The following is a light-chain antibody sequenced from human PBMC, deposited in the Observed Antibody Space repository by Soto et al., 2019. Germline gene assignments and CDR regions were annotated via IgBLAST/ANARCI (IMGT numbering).Light chain of an antibody. CDR3: SSYTSSSTLYV. Sequence: QSALSQPASVSGSHGQSITISCTGTSSDDGGYNYVSWYQQHPGKAPKLMIYDVSNRPSGVSNRFSGSKSGNTASLTISGLQAEDEADYYCSSYTSSSTLYVFGTGTKVTVL. CDR1: SSDDGGYNY. J-gene: IGLJ1*01. V-gene: IGLV2-14*01. CDR2: DVS.